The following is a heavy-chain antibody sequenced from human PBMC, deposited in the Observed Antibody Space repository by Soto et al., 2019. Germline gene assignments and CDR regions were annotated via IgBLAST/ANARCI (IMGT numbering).Heavy chain of an antibody. CDR1: GFTFSSYW. V-gene: IGHV3-7*01. D-gene: IGHD2-2*03. J-gene: IGHJ3*02. CDR3: ARPLGWRDAFDI. Sequence: EAQVVESGGGLVQPGGSLRLSCAVSGFTFSSYWMGWVRQAPGKGLEWVANINQDGSEKYYVDSVMGRFTISRDNANYLVYLQMNSLRAEDTAVYYCARPLGWRDAFDIWGQGTMVTVSS. CDR2: INQDGSEK.